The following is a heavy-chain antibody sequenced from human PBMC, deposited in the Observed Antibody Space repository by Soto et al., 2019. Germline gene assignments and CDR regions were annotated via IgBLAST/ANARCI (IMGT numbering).Heavy chain of an antibody. Sequence: EVQLLESGGDLVQPGGSLRLSCAASGFTFSTYTMSWVRQAPGKGLDGVSALSGRGGSPSYADSVQGRFTISRDNPKNTLYLQMNSLRAEDTAMYYCAKARCSTTNCYVPDYWGQGTLVTVSS. D-gene: IGHD2-2*01. CDR2: LSGRGGSP. J-gene: IGHJ4*02. CDR3: AKARCSTTNCYVPDY. V-gene: IGHV3-23*01. CDR1: GFTFSTYT.